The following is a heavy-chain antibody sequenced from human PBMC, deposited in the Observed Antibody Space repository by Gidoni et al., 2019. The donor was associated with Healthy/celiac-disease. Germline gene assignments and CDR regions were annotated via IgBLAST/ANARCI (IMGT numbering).Heavy chain of an antibody. Sequence: VQLLESGGGLVPPGGSLRLSCAASGFTFSSYAMSWVRQAPGKGLEWVSAISGSGGSTYYADSVKGRFTISRDNSKNTLYLQMNSLRAEDTAVYYCAKALLDYNGSGSYYDYWGQGTLVTVSS. J-gene: IGHJ4*02. CDR1: GFTFSSYA. CDR3: AKALLDYNGSGSYYDY. V-gene: IGHV3-23*01. D-gene: IGHD3-10*01. CDR2: ISGSGGST.